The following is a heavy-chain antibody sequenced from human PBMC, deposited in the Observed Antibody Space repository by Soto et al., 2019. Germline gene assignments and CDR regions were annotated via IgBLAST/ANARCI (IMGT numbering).Heavy chain of an antibody. CDR1: GGSISSYY. CDR2: IYYSGST. Sequence: SETLSLTCTVSGGSISSYYWSWIRQPPGKGLEWIGYIYYSGSTNYNPSLKSRVTISVDTSKNQFSLKLSSVTAADTAVYYCARQPGYYDILTGYSTYYFDYWGQGTPVTVSS. D-gene: IGHD3-9*01. V-gene: IGHV4-59*08. CDR3: ARQPGYYDILTGYSTYYFDY. J-gene: IGHJ4*02.